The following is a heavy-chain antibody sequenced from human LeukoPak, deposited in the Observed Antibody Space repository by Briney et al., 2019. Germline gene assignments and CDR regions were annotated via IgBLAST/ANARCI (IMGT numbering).Heavy chain of an antibody. CDR1: GGSISSYY. CDR3: AREPYSSGWYGGEGGMDV. J-gene: IGHJ6*02. Sequence: PSETLSLTCTVSGGSISSYYWSWIRQPPGKGLEWIGYIYTSGSTNYNPSLKSRVTISVDTSKNQFSLKLSSVTAADTAVYYCAREPYSSGWYGGEGGMDVWGQGTTVTVSS. V-gene: IGHV4-4*09. D-gene: IGHD6-19*01. CDR2: IYTSGST.